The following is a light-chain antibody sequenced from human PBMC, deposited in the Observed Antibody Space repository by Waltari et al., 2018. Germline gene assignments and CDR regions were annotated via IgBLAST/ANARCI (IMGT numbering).Light chain of an antibody. V-gene: IGLV1-40*01. J-gene: IGLJ3*02. Sequence: QSVLTQPPSVSGAPGQRVTISCTGSGSNIGAGFDVPWYQQLPGTAPKLLADGNNSRPSGVPDRFSASKSGTSASLAITGLQAEDEADYYCQSYDSSLTGSWVFGGGTKLTVL. CDR2: GNN. CDR3: QSYDSSLTGSWV. CDR1: GSNIGAGFD.